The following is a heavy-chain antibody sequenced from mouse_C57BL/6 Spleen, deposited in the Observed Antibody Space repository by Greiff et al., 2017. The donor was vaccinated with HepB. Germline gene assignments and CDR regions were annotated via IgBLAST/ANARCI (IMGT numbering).Heavy chain of an antibody. CDR1: GYTFTSYW. CDR3: ATYDDEGPPFDY. D-gene: IGHD2-4*01. V-gene: IGHV1-64*01. CDR2: IHPNSGST. Sequence: QVQLQQPGAELVKPGASVKLSCKASGYTFTSYWMHWVKQRPGQGLEWIGMIHPNSGSTNYNEKFKSKATLTVDKSSSTAYMQLSSLTSEDSAVYYCATYDDEGPPFDYWGQGTTLTVSS. J-gene: IGHJ2*01.